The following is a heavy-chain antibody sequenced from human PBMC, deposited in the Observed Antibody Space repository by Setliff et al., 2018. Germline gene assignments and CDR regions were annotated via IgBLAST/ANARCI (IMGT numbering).Heavy chain of an antibody. Sequence: PGGSLRLSCATSGFTFSTRAMHWARQAPGKGLDWVAMIWSDGNTTYYADSVKGRFTVSRDNSKNTLYLQMNSLRVEDTAVYYCVTDPPFSGWSFDSWGQGTLVTVSS. V-gene: IGHV3-33*01. CDR1: GFTFSTRA. CDR2: IWSDGNTT. CDR3: VTDPPFSGWSFDS. D-gene: IGHD6-19*01. J-gene: IGHJ4*02.